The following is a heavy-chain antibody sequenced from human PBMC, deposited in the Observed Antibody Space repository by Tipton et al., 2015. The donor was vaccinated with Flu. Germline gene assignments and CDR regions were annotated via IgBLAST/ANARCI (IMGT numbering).Heavy chain of an antibody. D-gene: IGHD4-17*01. J-gene: IGHJ4*02. CDR2: ITSFYM. CDR1: GFTLSRYT. CDR3: MRDPPIIGDYEAEGVDY. V-gene: IGHV3-21*01. Sequence: SLRLSCAASGFTLSRYTLNWVRQAPGKGLEWVSSITSFYMYYADSVKGRFTISRDNAKNSLYLQMNSLGAEDTAVYYCMRDPPIIGDYEAEGVDYWGQGTQVTVSS.